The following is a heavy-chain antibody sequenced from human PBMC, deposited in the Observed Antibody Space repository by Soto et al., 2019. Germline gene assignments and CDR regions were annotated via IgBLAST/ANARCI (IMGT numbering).Heavy chain of an antibody. D-gene: IGHD6-13*01. CDR2: IVPIFNTS. V-gene: IGHV1-69*06. CDR3: ATQQQLTPFKF. J-gene: IGHJ4*02. Sequence: QVQLVQSGAEVKKPGSSVKVSCKASGGTFNNYAISWVRQAPGQGLEWMGGIVPIFNTSHFAEKFQGRLTLTADKSTSTAFMELIVLRSDDTAVYFCATQQQLTPFKFWGQGTLVSVSS. CDR1: GGTFNNYA.